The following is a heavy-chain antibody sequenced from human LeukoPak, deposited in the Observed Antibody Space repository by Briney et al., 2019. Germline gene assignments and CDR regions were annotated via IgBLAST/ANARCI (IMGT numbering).Heavy chain of an antibody. CDR3: ARDPGNYGYFQH. J-gene: IGHJ1*01. CDR2: ISASGGNT. V-gene: IGHV3-23*01. D-gene: IGHD4-11*01. CDR1: GFTFSSYA. Sequence: GGSLRLSRAASGFTFSSYAMSWVRQAPGKGLEWVSTISASGGNTYYADSVKGRFTISRDNSKNTLYLQMNSLRAEDTAVYYCARDPGNYGYFQHWGQGTLVTVSS.